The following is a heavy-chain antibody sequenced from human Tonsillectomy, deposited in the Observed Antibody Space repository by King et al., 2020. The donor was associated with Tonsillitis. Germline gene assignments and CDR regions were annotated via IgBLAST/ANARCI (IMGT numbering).Heavy chain of an antibody. V-gene: IGHV3-30*02. CDR3: AKEVGLDSNYYGMDV. J-gene: IGHJ6*02. Sequence: VQLVESGGGVVQPGGSLRLSCAASGFTFSSYGMHWVRQAPGKGLEWVAFIRYDGSNKYYADSVKGRFTISRDNSKNTLYLQMNSLRAEDTAVYYCAKEVGLDSNYYGMDVGGHGTTVTVSS. CDR2: IRYDGSNK. CDR1: GFTFSSYG. D-gene: IGHD2-2*03.